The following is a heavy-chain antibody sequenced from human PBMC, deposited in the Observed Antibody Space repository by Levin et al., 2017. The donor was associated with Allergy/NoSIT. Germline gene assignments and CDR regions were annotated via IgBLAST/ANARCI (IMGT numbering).Heavy chain of an antibody. D-gene: IGHD3-3*01. J-gene: IGHJ6*02. CDR3: AVRYNTDNYYFGMDV. V-gene: IGHV1-58*01. CDR2: IVAGSGNT. Sequence: SVKVSCKASGFTFTSSAVQWVRQTRGQRLEWIGWIVAGSGNTNYAQEFQERVTITRDMYTSTAYLELSSLRSEDTAGYYCAVRYNTDNYYFGMDVWGQGTGVTVSS. CDR1: GFTFTSSA.